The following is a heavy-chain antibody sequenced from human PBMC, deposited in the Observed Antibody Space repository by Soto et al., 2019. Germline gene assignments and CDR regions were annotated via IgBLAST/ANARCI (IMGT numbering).Heavy chain of an antibody. CDR1: GGSISSYY. J-gene: IGHJ4*02. CDR2: IYYSGST. D-gene: IGHD3-9*01. CDR3: ARDRDWSDY. V-gene: IGHV4-59*01. Sequence: SETLSLTCTVSGGSISSYYWSWIRQPPGKGLEWIGYIYYSGSTNYNPSLKSRVTISVDTSKNQFSLKLSSVTAADTAVYYCARDRDWSDYWGQGTLVTVSS.